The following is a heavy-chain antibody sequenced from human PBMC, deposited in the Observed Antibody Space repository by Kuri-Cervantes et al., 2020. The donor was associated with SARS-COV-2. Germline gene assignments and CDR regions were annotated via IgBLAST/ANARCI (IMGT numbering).Heavy chain of an antibody. CDR3: ARGTVRGVIQYHYYGMDV. Sequence: ASVKVSCKASGYTFTGYYMHWVRQAPGQGLEWMGWINPNSGGTNYAQKFQGWATMTRDTSISTAYMELSRLRSDDTAVYYCARGTVRGVIQYHYYGMDVWGQGTTVTVSS. J-gene: IGHJ6*02. CDR2: INPNSGGT. V-gene: IGHV1-2*04. CDR1: GYTFTGYY. D-gene: IGHD3-10*01.